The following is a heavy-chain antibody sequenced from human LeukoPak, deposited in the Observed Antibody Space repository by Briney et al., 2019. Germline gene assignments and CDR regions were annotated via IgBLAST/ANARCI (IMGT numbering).Heavy chain of an antibody. D-gene: IGHD2-2*01. J-gene: IGHJ6*02. CDR1: GGSISSGGYY. Sequence: PSQTLSLTCTVSGGSISSGGYYWSWIRQHPGKGLEWIGYIYYSGSTYYNPSLKSRVNISVDTSKNQFSLKLSSVTAADTAVYYCARDAVVVVPVAVRGGYYYYGLDVWGQGTTVTVSS. V-gene: IGHV4-31*03. CDR3: ARDAVVVVPVAVRGGYYYYGLDV. CDR2: IYYSGST.